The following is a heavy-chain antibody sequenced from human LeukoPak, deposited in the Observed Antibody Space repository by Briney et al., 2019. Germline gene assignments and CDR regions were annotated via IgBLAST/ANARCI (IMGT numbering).Heavy chain of an antibody. J-gene: IGHJ6*02. CDR1: GYTFTGYY. CDR3: ARDRGLWFGELQPDYGMDV. D-gene: IGHD3-10*01. Sequence: ASVKVSCKASGYTFTGYYMHWVRQAPGQGLEWMGRINPNSGGTNYAQKFQGRVTMTRDTSISTAHMELSRLRSDDTAVYYCARDRGLWFGELQPDYGMDVWGQGTTVTVSS. V-gene: IGHV1-2*06. CDR2: INPNSGGT.